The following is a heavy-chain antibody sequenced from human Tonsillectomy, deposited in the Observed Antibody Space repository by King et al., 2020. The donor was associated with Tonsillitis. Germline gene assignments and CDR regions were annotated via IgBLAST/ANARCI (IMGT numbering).Heavy chain of an antibody. CDR3: ARYFGSYELDP. Sequence: QVQLQQWGAGLLKPSETLSLTCAVYGGSFSGYYWSWIRQPPGQVLEWIGEINHSGSTNYNPSLKCRVTISVDTSKNQFSLKLSSVTAADTAVYYCARYFGSYELDPWGQGTLVTVSS. J-gene: IGHJ5*02. V-gene: IGHV4-34*01. CDR1: GGSFSGYY. D-gene: IGHD2-21*01. CDR2: INHSGST.